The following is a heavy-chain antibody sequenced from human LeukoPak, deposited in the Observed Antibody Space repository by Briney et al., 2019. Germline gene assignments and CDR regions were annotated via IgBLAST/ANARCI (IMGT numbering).Heavy chain of an antibody. CDR3: ARDRYYDSSGPPD. Sequence: SETLSLTCPVSGGSISGGSYYWSWIRQPAGKGLEWIGRIYTSGSTNYNPSLKSRVTISVDTSKNQFSLKLSSVTAADTAVYYCARDRYYDSSGPPDWGQGTLVTVSS. D-gene: IGHD3-22*01. CDR1: GGSISGGSYY. V-gene: IGHV4-61*02. J-gene: IGHJ4*02. CDR2: IYTSGST.